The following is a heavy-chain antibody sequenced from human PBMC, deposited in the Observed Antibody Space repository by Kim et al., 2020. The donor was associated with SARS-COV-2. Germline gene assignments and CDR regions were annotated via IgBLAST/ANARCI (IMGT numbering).Heavy chain of an antibody. J-gene: IGHJ3*02. Sequence: NPSLKSRVTIAVDTSKNQCAMKRSSVTAADTGVYYCARVRDSSGLGAFDIWGQGTMVTVSS. CDR3: ARVRDSSGLGAFDI. V-gene: IGHV4-59*01. D-gene: IGHD3-22*01.